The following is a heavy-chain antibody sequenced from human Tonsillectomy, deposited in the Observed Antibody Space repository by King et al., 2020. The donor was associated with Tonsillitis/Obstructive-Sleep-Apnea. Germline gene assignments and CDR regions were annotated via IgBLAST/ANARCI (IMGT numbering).Heavy chain of an antibody. CDR2: IYYDGST. Sequence: QLQESGPGLVKPSETLSLTCTVSGGSISTTTYYWGWIRQPPGKGLEWIGSIYYDGSTYYNPSLKSRVTISVDTSRNQFSLKLSSVTAADTAIYYCARHRYYYTWFDPWGQGTLVSVSS. V-gene: IGHV4-39*01. CDR3: ARHRYYYTWFDP. CDR1: GGSISTTTYY. D-gene: IGHD3-10*01. J-gene: IGHJ5*02.